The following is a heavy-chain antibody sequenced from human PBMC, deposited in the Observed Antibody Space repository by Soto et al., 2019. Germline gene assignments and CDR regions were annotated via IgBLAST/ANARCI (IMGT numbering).Heavy chain of an antibody. D-gene: IGHD3-3*01. CDR1: GFIFSSYG. J-gene: IGHJ6*02. Sequence: ESVGGVVQPGRSLRLSCAASGFIFSSYGMHWVRQAPGKGLEWVAVISYDGSNKYYADSVKGRFTISRDNSKNTLYLQMNSLRAEDTAVYYCAKEVWSGPMDVWGQGTTVTVSS. CDR3: AKEVWSGPMDV. V-gene: IGHV3-30*18. CDR2: ISYDGSNK.